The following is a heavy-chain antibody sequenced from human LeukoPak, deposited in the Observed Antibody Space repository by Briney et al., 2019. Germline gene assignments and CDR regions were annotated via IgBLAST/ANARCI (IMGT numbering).Heavy chain of an antibody. D-gene: IGHD2-21*02. CDR2: INPDGRDT. J-gene: IGHJ1*01. CDR1: GFTFNRCW. V-gene: IGHV3-7*01. Sequence: GGSLRLSCVVLGFTFNRCWMNWVRQAPGKGLEWVAHINPDGRDTYYVDSVKGRFTISRDNAQNSMYLQMNSLRVEGTAVYYCTSWGDTTAEYFQRWGQGTLVTVSS. CDR3: TSWGDTTAEYFQR.